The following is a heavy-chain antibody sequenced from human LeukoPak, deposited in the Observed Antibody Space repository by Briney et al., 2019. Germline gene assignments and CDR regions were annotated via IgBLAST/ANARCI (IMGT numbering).Heavy chain of an antibody. CDR2: ISWNSGSI. CDR1: GFTFDDYA. J-gene: IGHJ4*02. Sequence: GGSLRLSCAASGFTFDDYAMHWVRQAPGKGLEWVSGISWNSGSIGYADSVKGRFTISRDNAKNSLYLQMNSLRAEDTALYYCAKGSIAAAGIDYCGQGTLVTVSS. V-gene: IGHV3-9*01. D-gene: IGHD6-13*01. CDR3: AKGSIAAAGIDY.